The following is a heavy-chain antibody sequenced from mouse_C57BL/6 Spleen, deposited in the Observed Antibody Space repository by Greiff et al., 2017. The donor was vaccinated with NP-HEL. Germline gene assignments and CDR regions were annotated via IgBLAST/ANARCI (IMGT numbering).Heavy chain of an antibody. D-gene: IGHD2-5*01. CDR3: ARQGYSNYVWYFDV. J-gene: IGHJ1*03. CDR1: GFTFSDYG. V-gene: IGHV5-17*01. CDR2: ISSGSSTI. Sequence: EVKLMESGGGLVKPGGSLKLSCAASGFTFSDYGMHWVRQAPEKGLEWVAYISSGSSTIYYADTVKGRFTISRDNAKKTLFLQMTSLRSEDTAMYYCARQGYSNYVWYFDVWGTGTTVTVSS.